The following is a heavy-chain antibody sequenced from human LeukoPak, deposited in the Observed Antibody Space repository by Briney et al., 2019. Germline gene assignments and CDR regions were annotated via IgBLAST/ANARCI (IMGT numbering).Heavy chain of an antibody. CDR2: TYSGGST. J-gene: IGHJ4*02. CDR3: ARGYSLDY. D-gene: IGHD2-15*01. V-gene: IGHV4-59*01. CDR1: GGSISSYY. Sequence: LETLSLTCTVSGGSISSYYWSWIRQPPGKGLEWIGHTYSGGSTNYNPSLKSRVTISVDTSKNQFSLKLRSVTSADTAVYFCARGYSLDYWGQGTLVTVSS.